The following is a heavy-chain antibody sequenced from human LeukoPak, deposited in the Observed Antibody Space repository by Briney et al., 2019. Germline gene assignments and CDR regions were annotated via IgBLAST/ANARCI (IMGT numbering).Heavy chain of an antibody. CDR1: GFTFSSYA. J-gene: IGHJ6*03. V-gene: IGHV3-30*04. Sequence: PGRSLRLSCAASGFTFSSYAMHWVRQAPGKGLEWVAVISYDGSNKYYADSVKGRFTISRDNSKNTLYLQMNSLRAEDTAVYYCARSRIAAYYYYYYMDVWGKGTTVTVS. D-gene: IGHD6-13*01. CDR3: ARSRIAAYYYYYYMDV. CDR2: ISYDGSNK.